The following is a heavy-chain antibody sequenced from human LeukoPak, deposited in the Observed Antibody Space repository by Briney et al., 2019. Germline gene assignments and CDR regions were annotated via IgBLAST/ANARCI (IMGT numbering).Heavy chain of an antibody. CDR2: ISAYNGHT. V-gene: IGHV1-18*01. CDR3: ARDRSPGSSGTPPHY. Sequence: AASVKVSCKASGYTFTSYGISWVRQAPGQGLEWMGWISAYNGHTNYAQKLQGRVTMTTDTSTSTAYMELRSLRSDDTAVYYCARDRSPGSSGTPPHYWGQGTLVTVSS. CDR1: GYTFTSYG. D-gene: IGHD3-22*01. J-gene: IGHJ4*02.